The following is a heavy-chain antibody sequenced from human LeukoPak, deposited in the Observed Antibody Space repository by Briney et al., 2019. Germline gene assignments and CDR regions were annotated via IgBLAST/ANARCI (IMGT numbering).Heavy chain of an antibody. D-gene: IGHD4-17*01. J-gene: IGHJ4*02. CDR3: ARDSYGADY. CDR2: ISYDGRNK. CDR1: GFTFSNYA. Sequence: GRSLRLSCAASGFTFSNYAMHWVRQAPDKGLEWVAVISYDGRNKYYADSVKGGFTIYRENSKNTLYVQMNTLRTDDTAVYYCARDSYGADYWGQGTLVTVSS. V-gene: IGHV3-30*04.